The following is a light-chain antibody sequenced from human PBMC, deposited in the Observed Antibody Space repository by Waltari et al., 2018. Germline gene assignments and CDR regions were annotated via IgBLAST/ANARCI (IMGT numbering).Light chain of an antibody. Sequence: DIMMTQSPATLFVSPGDRAPLPCGASQTVTNKLAWYQQKPGQAPRLLIYDASTRATGIPARFSGSQSGTEFTLTITSLQSEDFGIYYCQQYNNWPLTFGPGTKVDIK. V-gene: IGKV3-15*01. CDR3: QQYNNWPLT. J-gene: IGKJ3*01. CDR1: QTVTNK. CDR2: DAS.